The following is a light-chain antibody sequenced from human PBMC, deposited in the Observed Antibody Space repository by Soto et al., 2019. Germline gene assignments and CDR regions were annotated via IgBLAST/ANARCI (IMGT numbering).Light chain of an antibody. Sequence: QSALTQSASVSGSPGQSITIFCTGTSSDVGGYNYVSWYQQHPGKAPKLMIYEVNNRPSGVSDRFSGSKSGNTASLTISGLQAEDEADYYCNSYTSSSTGVFGGGTKLTVL. CDR2: EVN. V-gene: IGLV2-14*01. CDR1: SSDVGGYNY. CDR3: NSYTSSSTGV. J-gene: IGLJ3*02.